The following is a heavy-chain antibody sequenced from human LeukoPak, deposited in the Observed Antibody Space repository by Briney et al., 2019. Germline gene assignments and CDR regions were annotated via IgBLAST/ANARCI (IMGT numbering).Heavy chain of an antibody. Sequence: GGSLRLSCAASGFTFSSYAMNWVRQAPGKGLEWVSSISESGGTTDYADSVKGRFTISRDNAKNSLYLHMNSLRAEDTAVYYCARDYGGSSPFDYWGQGTLVTVSS. CDR3: ARDYGGSSPFDY. D-gene: IGHD4-23*01. J-gene: IGHJ4*02. CDR1: GFTFSSYA. V-gene: IGHV3-48*03. CDR2: ISESGGTT.